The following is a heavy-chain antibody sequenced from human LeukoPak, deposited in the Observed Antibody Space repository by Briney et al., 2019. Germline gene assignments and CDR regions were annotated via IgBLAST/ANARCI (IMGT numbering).Heavy chain of an antibody. CDR3: ATRLRHFDY. Sequence: GRSLRLSCAASGFTFDDYAMHWVRQAPGKGLEWVSAISGSGGSTYYADSVKGRFTISRDNSKNTLYLQMNSLRAEDTAVYYCATRLRHFDYWGQGTLVTVSS. CDR2: ISGSGGST. J-gene: IGHJ4*02. V-gene: IGHV3-23*01. D-gene: IGHD4-17*01. CDR1: GFTFDDYA.